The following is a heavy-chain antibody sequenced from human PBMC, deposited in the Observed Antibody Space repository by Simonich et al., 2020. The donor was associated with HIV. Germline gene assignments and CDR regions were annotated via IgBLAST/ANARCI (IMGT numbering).Heavy chain of an antibody. CDR2: INPNRGGT. D-gene: IGHD3-22*01. CDR1: GYTFTGYY. CDR3: ARDYYYDTSGYNWFDP. Sequence: QVQLVQSGAEVKKPGASVKVSCQASGYTFTGYYMHWVQQAPGQGLEWMGGINPNRGGTNYEQKLQGRVTMTRDTSISTAYMEMSRLRSDDTAVFYCARDYYYDTSGYNWFDPWGQGTLVTVSS. V-gene: IGHV1-2*02. J-gene: IGHJ5*02.